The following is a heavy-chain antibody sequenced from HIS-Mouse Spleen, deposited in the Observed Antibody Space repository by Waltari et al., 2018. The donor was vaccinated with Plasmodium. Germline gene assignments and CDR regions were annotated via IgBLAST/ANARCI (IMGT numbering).Heavy chain of an antibody. Sequence: QVQLQESGPGLVKPSPTLSLTCTVSGGSISSGGYSWSWLRQHPGKGLEWIGYIYYSGSTYYNPSLKSRVTISVDTSKNQFSLKLSSVTAADTAVYYCARSIAATVTFYFDYWGQGTLVTVSS. D-gene: IGHD6-13*01. CDR3: ARSIAATVTFYFDY. J-gene: IGHJ4*02. CDR2: IYYSGST. V-gene: IGHV4-31*03. CDR1: GGSISSGGYS.